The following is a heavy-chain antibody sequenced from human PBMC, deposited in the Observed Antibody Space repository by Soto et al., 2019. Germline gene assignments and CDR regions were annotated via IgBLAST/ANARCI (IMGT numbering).Heavy chain of an antibody. CDR3: VSAPGAPITMVRGVIVAFDI. D-gene: IGHD3-10*01. V-gene: IGHV4-31*03. Sequence: SETLSLTCTVSGGSISSGGHYWSWIRQHPGKGLEWIGYIYYSGSTYYNPSLKSRVTISVDTSKNQFSLKLSSVTAADTAVYYCVSAPGAPITMVRGVIVAFDIWGQGTMVTVSS. J-gene: IGHJ3*02. CDR1: GGSISSGGHY. CDR2: IYYSGST.